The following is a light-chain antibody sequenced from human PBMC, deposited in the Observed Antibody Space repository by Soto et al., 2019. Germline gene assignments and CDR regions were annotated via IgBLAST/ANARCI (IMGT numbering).Light chain of an antibody. Sequence: EIVMTQSPATLCVSPGERATFSCRTSHSVSSNLAWYQQKPGQAPRLLIYGASIRTIGLPARFSGSGSGTEFTLTISSVQSEDFAVYYCQQYNNWPPLYTFGQGTKLEIK. J-gene: IGKJ2*01. V-gene: IGKV3-15*01. CDR3: QQYNNWPPLYT. CDR2: GAS. CDR1: HSVSSN.